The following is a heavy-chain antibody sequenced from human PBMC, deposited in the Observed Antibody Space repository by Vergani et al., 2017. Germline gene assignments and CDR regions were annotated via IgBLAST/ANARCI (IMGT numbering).Heavy chain of an antibody. V-gene: IGHV1-46*01. CDR1: GYTFTSYY. CDR3: ARGQGGYSGYDAGGNWFDP. J-gene: IGHJ5*02. D-gene: IGHD5-12*01. CDR2: INPSGGST. Sequence: QVQLVQSGAEVKKPGASVKVSCKASGYTFTSYYMHWVRQAPGQGLEWMGIINPSGGSTSYAQKFQGRVTMTRDTSTSTVYMELSSLRSEDTAVDYCARGQGGYSGYDAGGNWFDPWGQGTLVTVSS.